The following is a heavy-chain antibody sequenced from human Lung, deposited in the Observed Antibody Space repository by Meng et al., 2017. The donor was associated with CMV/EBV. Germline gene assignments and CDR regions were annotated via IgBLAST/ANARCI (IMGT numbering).Heavy chain of an antibody. Sequence: GEXXTISCAASGFTFSSYSMNWVRQAPGKGLEWVSSISSSSSYIYYADSVKGRFTISRDNAKNSLYLQMNSLRAEDTAVYYCARDSSSSYYYYYYYYGMDVWXQGTXVTVSS. CDR2: ISSSSSYI. J-gene: IGHJ6*02. CDR1: GFTFSSYS. CDR3: ARDSSSSYYYYYYYYGMDV. D-gene: IGHD6-6*01. V-gene: IGHV3-21*01.